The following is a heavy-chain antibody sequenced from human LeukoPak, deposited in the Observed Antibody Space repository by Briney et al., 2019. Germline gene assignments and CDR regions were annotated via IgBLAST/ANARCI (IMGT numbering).Heavy chain of an antibody. D-gene: IGHD3-3*01. CDR2: IKHDGSNQ. J-gene: IGHJ4*02. Sequence: GGSLRLSCAASGFTFSNYAMHWVRQAPGSGLEWVAFIKHDGSNQNYADSVKGRFTISRDNSKNTLYLQMNSLRAEDTAVYYCARAYDFWSGPGGYWGQGTLVTVSS. V-gene: IGHV3-30*02. CDR1: GFTFSNYA. CDR3: ARAYDFWSGPGGY.